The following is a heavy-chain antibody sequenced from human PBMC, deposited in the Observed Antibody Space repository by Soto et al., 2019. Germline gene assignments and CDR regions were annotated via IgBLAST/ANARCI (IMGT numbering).Heavy chain of an antibody. D-gene: IGHD1-7*01. CDR3: GRDLPTGTTGAPPDY. Sequence: NPGGSLRLSCAASGFTFSTYSMNWVRQAPGKGLEWVASINRDSAYIYYADSVKGRFTISRDNTRNSLFLQMNSLRADDTAVYYCGRDLPTGTTGAPPDYWGQGTLVTVSS. CDR1: GFTFSTYS. J-gene: IGHJ4*02. CDR2: INRDSAYI. V-gene: IGHV3-21*01.